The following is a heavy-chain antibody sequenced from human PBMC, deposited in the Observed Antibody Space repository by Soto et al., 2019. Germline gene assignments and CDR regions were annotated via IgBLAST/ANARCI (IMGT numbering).Heavy chain of an antibody. D-gene: IGHD3-22*01. V-gene: IGHV3-49*04. CDR3: IRETNYYYDSSGYPDC. CDR2: IRTKAYGGTT. Sequence: SGGSLRLSCTASGFTFGDYVMGWVRQAPGKGLEWVGFIRTKAYGGTTEYAASVKGRFSISRDDSKSIAYLQMNSLKTEDTAVYFCIRETNYYYDSSGYPDCWGQGTLVTVSS. J-gene: IGHJ4*02. CDR1: GFTFGDYV.